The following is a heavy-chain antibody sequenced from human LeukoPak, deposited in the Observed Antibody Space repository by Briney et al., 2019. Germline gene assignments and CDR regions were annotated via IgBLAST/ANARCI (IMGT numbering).Heavy chain of an antibody. CDR1: GGSISSGDYY. V-gene: IGHV4-30-4*01. CDR2: IYYSGST. CDR3: ARGGSGNSGWAAFDI. J-gene: IGHJ3*02. Sequence: SETLSLTCTVSGGSISSGDYYWSWIRQPPGKGLEWIGYIYYSGSTYYKPSPKSRLTISVDTSKNQFSLKLSSVTAADTAVYYCARGGSGNSGWAAFDIWGQGTMVTVSS. D-gene: IGHD2-15*01.